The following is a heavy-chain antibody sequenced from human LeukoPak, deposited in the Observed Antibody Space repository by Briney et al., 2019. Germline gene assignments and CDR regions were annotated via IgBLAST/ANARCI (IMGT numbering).Heavy chain of an antibody. D-gene: IGHD3-22*01. CDR1: GFTFSSYA. J-gene: IGHJ4*02. V-gene: IGHV3-23*01. CDR2: ITSSGAAT. Sequence: HPGGSLRLSCAASGFTFSSYAMSWVRQAPGKGLEWVSSITSSGAATYYADSVKGRFTISRDNSDNTLYLQMNSLRAEDTAVYYCAKDQPNYSGSNGHYYKLNGDCWGQGTLVTVSS. CDR3: AKDQPNYSGSNGHYYKLNGDC.